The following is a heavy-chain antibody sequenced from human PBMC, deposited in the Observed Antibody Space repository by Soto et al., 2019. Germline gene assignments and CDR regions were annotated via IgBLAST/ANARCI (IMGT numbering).Heavy chain of an antibody. CDR2: ISSDGGST. V-gene: IGHV3-64D*06. CDR3: VKDRYVDY. J-gene: IGHJ4*02. Sequence: PGGSLRLSCSVSVFTFISYARHRVRQAPGKGLESVSSISSDGGSTYHADSVKGRFTISRDNSKNTLYLQMTSLRAEDTAVYYCVKDRYVDYWCQGALVTVSS. CDR1: VFTFISYA.